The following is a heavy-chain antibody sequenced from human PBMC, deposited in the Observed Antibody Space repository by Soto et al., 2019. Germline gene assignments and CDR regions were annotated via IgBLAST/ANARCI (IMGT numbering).Heavy chain of an antibody. CDR2: IWYDGSNK. J-gene: IGHJ6*03. Sequence: GGSLRLSCAASGFTFSSYGMHWVRQAPGKGLEWVAVIWYDGSNKYYADSVKGRFTISRDNSKNTLYLQMNSLRAEDTAVYYCARDPEIVTYYDILTGSYYMDVWGKGTTVTVSS. CDR3: ARDPEIVTYYDILTGSYYMDV. CDR1: GFTFSSYG. V-gene: IGHV3-33*01. D-gene: IGHD3-9*01.